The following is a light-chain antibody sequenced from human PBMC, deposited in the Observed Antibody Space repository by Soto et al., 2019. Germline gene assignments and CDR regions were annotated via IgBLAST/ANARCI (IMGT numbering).Light chain of an antibody. J-gene: IGLJ2*01. CDR1: SSDVGGYNY. CDR2: DVS. Sequence: QSALTQPASVSGSPGQSITISCTGTSSDVGGYNYVSWYQQHPGKAPKVMIYDVSNRPSGVSSRFSGSKSGNTASLTTSGLQAEDEADYYCSSYTSSSSLVFGGGTQLTVL. V-gene: IGLV2-14*01. CDR3: SSYTSSSSLV.